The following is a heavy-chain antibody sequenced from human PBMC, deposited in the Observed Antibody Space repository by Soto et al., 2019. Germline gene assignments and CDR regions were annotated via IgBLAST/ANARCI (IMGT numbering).Heavy chain of an antibody. CDR1: GGSISSYY. D-gene: IGHD3-10*01. CDR3: ARDSGLQGRFGELSTWFDP. CDR2: IYYSGST. Sequence: SETLSLTCTVSGGSISSYYWSWIRQPPGKGLEWIGYIYYSGSTNYNPSLKSRVTISVDTSKNQFSLQLSSVTAADTAVYYCARDSGLQGRFGELSTWFDPWGQGTLVTVSS. V-gene: IGHV4-59*01. J-gene: IGHJ5*02.